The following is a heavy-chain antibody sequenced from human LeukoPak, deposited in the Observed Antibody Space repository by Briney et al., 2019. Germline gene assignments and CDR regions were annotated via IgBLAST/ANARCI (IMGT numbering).Heavy chain of an antibody. V-gene: IGHV4-38-2*02. J-gene: IGHJ6*03. CDR2: INHSGST. CDR1: GYSIRSGYY. D-gene: IGHD2-15*01. CDR3: ASFYCSGGSCYQYYSYYYMDV. Sequence: SETLSLTCTVSGYSIRSGYYWGWIRQPPGKGLEWIGEINHSGSTNYNPSLKSRVTISVDTSKNQFSLKLSSVTAADTAVYYCASFYCSGGSCYQYYSYYYMDVWGKGTTVTISS.